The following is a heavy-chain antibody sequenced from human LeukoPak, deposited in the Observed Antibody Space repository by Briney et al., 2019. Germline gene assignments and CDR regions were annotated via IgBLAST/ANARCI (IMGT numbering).Heavy chain of an antibody. Sequence: SETLSLTCVVSGGSISSSNWWSWVRQPPGKGLEWIGEIYHSGSTNYNPSLKSRVTISVDTSKNQFSLKLSSVTAADTAVYYCARIPRYYDILTGYYPDAFDIWGQGTMVTVSS. CDR1: GGSISSSNW. CDR2: IYHSGST. D-gene: IGHD3-9*01. J-gene: IGHJ3*02. V-gene: IGHV4-4*02. CDR3: ARIPRYYDILTGYYPDAFDI.